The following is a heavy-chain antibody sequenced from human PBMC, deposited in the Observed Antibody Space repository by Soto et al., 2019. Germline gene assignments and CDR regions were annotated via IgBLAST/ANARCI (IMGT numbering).Heavy chain of an antibody. V-gene: IGHV1-46*01. J-gene: IGHJ3*02. CDR1: GYTFTSYY. Sequence: GASVKVSCKASGYTFTSYYMHWVRQAPGQGLEWMGIINPSGGSTSYAQKFQGRVTMTRDTSTSTVYMELSSLRSEDTAVYYCASSVYDYGDYGDAFDIWGQGTMVTVSS. CDR3: ASSVYDYGDYGDAFDI. D-gene: IGHD4-17*01. CDR2: INPSGGST.